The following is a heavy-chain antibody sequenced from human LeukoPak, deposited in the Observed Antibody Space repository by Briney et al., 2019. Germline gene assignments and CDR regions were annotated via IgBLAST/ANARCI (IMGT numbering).Heavy chain of an antibody. V-gene: IGHV3-53*01. Sequence: PGGSLRLSCAASGFTVSSNYMSWVRQAPGKGPEWVSLIYSGGSTFYADSVKGRFTISRDNSKNTLYLQMNSLRAEDTAVYYCARDNRGTSNTDCWGQGTLVTVSS. D-gene: IGHD4-23*01. CDR2: IYSGGST. CDR1: GFTVSSNY. J-gene: IGHJ4*02. CDR3: ARDNRGTSNTDC.